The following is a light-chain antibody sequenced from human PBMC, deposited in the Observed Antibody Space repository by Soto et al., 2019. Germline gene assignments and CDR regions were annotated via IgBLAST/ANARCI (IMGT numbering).Light chain of an antibody. Sequence: IQLTQSPSSLSASIGDRVTITCRASQGIGSHLVWYQQKPGKAPNIVIYAASTLQSGVPSRFSGSGSGTDFTLTISSLQPEDFATYYCQQLNTNPITFGQGTRLDIK. J-gene: IGKJ5*01. CDR3: QQLNTNPIT. CDR2: AAS. V-gene: IGKV1-9*01. CDR1: QGIGSH.